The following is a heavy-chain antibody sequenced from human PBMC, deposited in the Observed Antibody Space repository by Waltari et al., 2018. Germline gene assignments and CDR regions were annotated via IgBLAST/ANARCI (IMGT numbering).Heavy chain of an antibody. Sequence: VQLVESGGGLIQPGGSLRLSCAASGFIARTTYMTWVRQAPGKGREWVSYISGSGSVISYADSVKGRFTVSRDNAKNSLYLRMNSLRVEDTAVYYCSRDPRLLDYWGQGTLVTVSS. J-gene: IGHJ4*02. D-gene: IGHD4-17*01. CDR2: ISGSGSVI. CDR1: GFIARTTY. CDR3: SRDPRLLDY. V-gene: IGHV3-11*01.